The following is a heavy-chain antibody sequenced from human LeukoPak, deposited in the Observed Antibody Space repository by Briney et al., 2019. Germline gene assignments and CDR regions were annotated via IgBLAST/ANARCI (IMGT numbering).Heavy chain of an antibody. J-gene: IGHJ3*02. D-gene: IGHD2-2*01. V-gene: IGHV1-2*02. CDR2: INSNSGGV. CDR3: ARYSAAPYDAFDI. Sequence: ASVKVSCKASGYTFTGYYMHWVRQAPGQELEWMGWINSNSGGVHYAQNFQGRVTMTRDTSISTAHMDLTRLRYDDTAVYFCARYSAAPYDAFDIWGQGTMVTVSS. CDR1: GYTFTGYY.